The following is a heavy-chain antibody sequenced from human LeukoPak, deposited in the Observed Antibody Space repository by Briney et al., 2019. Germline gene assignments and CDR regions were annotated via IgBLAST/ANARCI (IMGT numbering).Heavy chain of an antibody. CDR2: IASDGGMK. Sequence: GGSLRLSCAASGFSFSNCGMHWVRQTPGKGLEWLAVIASDGGMKYYADSMKGRFTISRDNSKNTLYLQMNSLRAEDTAVYYCAKEISVAGMFDYWGQGTLVTVSS. J-gene: IGHJ4*02. V-gene: IGHV3-30*18. CDR1: GFSFSNCG. CDR3: AKEISVAGMFDY. D-gene: IGHD6-19*01.